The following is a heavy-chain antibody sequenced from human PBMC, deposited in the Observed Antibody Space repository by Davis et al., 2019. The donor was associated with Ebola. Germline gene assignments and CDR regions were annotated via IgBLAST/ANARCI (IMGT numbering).Heavy chain of an antibody. J-gene: IGHJ4*02. CDR3: ARDPRDSSGYYPGKD. CDR2: IYSGGST. Sequence: PGGSLRLSCAASGFTVSSNYMSWVRQAPGKGLEWVSVIYSGGSTYYADSVKGRFTISRDDSKNTLYLQMNSLRAEDTAVYFCARDPRDSSGYYPGKDWGQGTLVTVSS. D-gene: IGHD3-22*01. V-gene: IGHV3-53*01. CDR1: GFTVSSNY.